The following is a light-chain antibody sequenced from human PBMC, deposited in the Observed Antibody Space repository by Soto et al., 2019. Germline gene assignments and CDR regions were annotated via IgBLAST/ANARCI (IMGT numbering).Light chain of an antibody. CDR1: QSVRSSH. CDR3: QQYSSSPLT. J-gene: IGKJ4*01. Sequence: ILLTQSPGTLSLSPGERATLSCGTSQSVRSSHLAWYQQKPGQAPRLLIYGASSRATGIPERFSGSGSGTDFTLTISRLAPEDFAVYHCQQYSSSPLTFGGGTKVDIK. CDR2: GAS. V-gene: IGKV3-20*01.